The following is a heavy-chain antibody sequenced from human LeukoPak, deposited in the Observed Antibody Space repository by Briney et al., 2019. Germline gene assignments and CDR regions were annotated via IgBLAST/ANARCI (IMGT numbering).Heavy chain of an antibody. J-gene: IGHJ4*02. CDR3: AKQVGFWSGYYDY. D-gene: IGHD3-3*01. CDR1: GFTFSSHA. Sequence: GGSLRLSCAASGFTFSSHAMSWIRQAPGKGLEWVSAISGSGGSTYYADSVKGRFTISRDNSKNTLYLQMNSLRAEDTAVYYCAKQVGFWSGYYDYWGQGTLVTVSS. CDR2: ISGSGGST. V-gene: IGHV3-23*01.